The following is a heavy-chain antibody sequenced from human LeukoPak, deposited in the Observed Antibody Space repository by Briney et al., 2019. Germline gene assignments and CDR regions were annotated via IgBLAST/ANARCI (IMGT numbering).Heavy chain of an antibody. CDR2: ISSNGDAT. V-gene: IGHV3-64D*09. J-gene: IGHJ4*02. CDR1: GFTFSTYA. D-gene: IGHD2-2*01. Sequence: HPGGSLRLSCSVSGFTFSTYAIPWVRQAPGKVLEYVSAISSNGDATNYADSLKDRFTISRDNSKNTLYLQMSSLRAEDTAVYYCVRGCSSTNCQETGNYWGQGTLVTVSS. CDR3: VRGCSSTNCQETGNY.